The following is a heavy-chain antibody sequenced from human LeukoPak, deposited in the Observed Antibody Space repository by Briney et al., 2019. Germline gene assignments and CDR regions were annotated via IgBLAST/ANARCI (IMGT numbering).Heavy chain of an antibody. V-gene: IGHV1-69*05. CDR2: IIPIFGTA. CDR3: ARGDWYYDSSGYSYFDY. J-gene: IGHJ4*02. CDR1: GGTFSSYA. Sequence: SVKVSCKASGGTFSSYAISWVRQAPGQRLEWMGGIIPIFGTANYAQKFQGRVTITTDESTSTAHMELSSLRSEDTAVYYCARGDWYYDSSGYSYFDYWGQGTLVTVSS. D-gene: IGHD3-22*01.